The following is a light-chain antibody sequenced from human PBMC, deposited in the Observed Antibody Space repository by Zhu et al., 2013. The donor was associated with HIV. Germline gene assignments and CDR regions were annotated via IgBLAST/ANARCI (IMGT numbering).Light chain of an antibody. Sequence: DIVLTQTPLSSPVTVGQPASLSCRSSQSLVHSNGDTYLSWFHQRPGQPPRLLVYQVSVRVPGVPDRFSGSGAVTDFTLKITGVEAEDVGLYFCLQTTQFPHSFGQGTKLEI. CDR3: LQTTQFPHS. V-gene: IGKV2-24*01. J-gene: IGKJ2*03. CDR1: QSLVHSNGDTY. CDR2: QVS.